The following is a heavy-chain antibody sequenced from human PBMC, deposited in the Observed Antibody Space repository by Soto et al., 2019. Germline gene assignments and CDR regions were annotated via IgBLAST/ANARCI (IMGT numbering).Heavy chain of an antibody. CDR3: TKESAASFDY. Sequence: PGGSLRLSCAASGFTFSNYAMTWVRQAPGKGLEWVSGISGDGDNTYYADSVKGRFTISRDNSKNTLYLQMNSLRAEDTAIYYCTKESAASFDYWGQGTLVTVSS. D-gene: IGHD2-15*01. CDR1: GFTFSNYA. V-gene: IGHV3-23*01. J-gene: IGHJ4*02. CDR2: ISGDGDNT.